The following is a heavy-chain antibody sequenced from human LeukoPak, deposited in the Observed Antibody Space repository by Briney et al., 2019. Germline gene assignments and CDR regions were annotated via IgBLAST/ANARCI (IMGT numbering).Heavy chain of an antibody. D-gene: IGHD3-22*01. V-gene: IGHV3-11*01. CDR3: AKDLREWDYDPNGNYFSYGMDV. CDR1: GFTFRKHY. J-gene: IGHJ6*02. CDR2: IGASGSTI. Sequence: GGSLRLSCAASGFTFRKHYMSWIRQAPGRGPEWVAYIGASGSTIYYRDSVNGRFTISRDNAKNSLHLQMNSLRAEDTAVYYCAKDLREWDYDPNGNYFSYGMDVWGQGTTVVVSS.